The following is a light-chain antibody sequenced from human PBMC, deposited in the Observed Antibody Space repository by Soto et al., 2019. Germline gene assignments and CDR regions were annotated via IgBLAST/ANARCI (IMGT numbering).Light chain of an antibody. J-gene: IGLJ1*01. V-gene: IGLV1-44*01. CDR2: SHN. CDR3: AAWDDSLIGYV. Sequence: QSVLTQPPSASGTPGQRVTISCSGSRCNIGSNIVNWYQQLPGTAPKLLIYSHNQRPSGVPDRFSGSKSGTSASLAISGLQSEDEADYYCAAWDDSLIGYVXGTGTKVTVL. CDR1: RCNIGSNI.